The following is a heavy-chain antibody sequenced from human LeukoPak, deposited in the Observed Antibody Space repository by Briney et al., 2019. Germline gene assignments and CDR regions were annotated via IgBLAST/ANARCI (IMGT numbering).Heavy chain of an antibody. Sequence: GGSLRLSCAASGFTFSSYWMHWVRQAPGKGLVWVSRINTDGSSTSYADSVKGRFTISRDNAKNTLYLQMNSLRAEDTAVYYCARDGETGYFDYWGQGTLVTVSS. D-gene: IGHD3-9*01. J-gene: IGHJ4*02. CDR2: INTDGSST. V-gene: IGHV3-74*01. CDR3: ARDGETGYFDY. CDR1: GFTFSSYW.